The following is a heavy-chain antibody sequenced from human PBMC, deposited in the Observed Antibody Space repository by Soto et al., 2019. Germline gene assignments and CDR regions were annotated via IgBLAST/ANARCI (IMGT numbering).Heavy chain of an antibody. CDR3: ARYRQYYRFWRTYQNEGPDGMDV. CDR2: INHSGGT. J-gene: IGHJ6*02. D-gene: IGHD3-3*01. CDR1: GGSLSGYY. V-gene: IGHV4-34*01. Sequence: PSETLSLTCVVYGGSLSGYYWTWIRQAPGKGLEWVGEINHSGGTRYNSSLKSRVTISVDTSKNQVSLTLYSVTAADTAVYYCARYRQYYRFWRTYQNEGPDGMDVWGQGTKVTVSS.